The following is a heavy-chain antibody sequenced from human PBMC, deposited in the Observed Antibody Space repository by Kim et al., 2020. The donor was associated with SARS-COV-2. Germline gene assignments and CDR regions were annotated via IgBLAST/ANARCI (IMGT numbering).Heavy chain of an antibody. V-gene: IGHV4-39*01. J-gene: IGHJ2*01. D-gene: IGHD3-22*01. CDR1: GGSVSNDSVY. Sequence: SETLSLTCSVSGGSVSNDSVYWSWIRQAPWKGPEWIGSIHYSGSGYYTPSLRSRVSMSIDTSQNQFSLKLTSVTAADTAVYFCARRGRWLSARYFDLWGRGTLPTVSS. CDR2: IHYSGSG. CDR3: ARRGRWLSARYFDL.